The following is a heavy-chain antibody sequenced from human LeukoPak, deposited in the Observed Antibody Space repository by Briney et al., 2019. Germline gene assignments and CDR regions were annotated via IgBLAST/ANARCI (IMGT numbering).Heavy chain of an antibody. V-gene: IGHV3-48*04. CDR1: GFTFSSYS. D-gene: IGHD3-9*01. CDR3: ARDWGLTGYFVDY. Sequence: GGSLRLSCAASGFTFSSYSMNWVRQAPGKGLVWVSYISSSSSNIYYADSVKGRFTISRDNAKNSLYLQMNSLRAEDTAVYYCARDWGLTGYFVDYWGQGTLVTVSS. CDR2: ISSSSSNI. J-gene: IGHJ4*02.